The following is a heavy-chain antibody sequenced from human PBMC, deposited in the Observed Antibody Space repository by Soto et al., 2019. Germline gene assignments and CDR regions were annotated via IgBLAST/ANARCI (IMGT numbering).Heavy chain of an antibody. D-gene: IGHD6-6*01. Sequence: LSLTCSVSGGSINNSTSFWGWLRQSPGKGLEWIATINYRWPAEYNPSLKSRVTISVDRSRNVLSLQMNYVTAPDTAVYYCANYFMSRPWFDTWGQGTPVPVYS. CDR3: ANYFMSRPWFDT. J-gene: IGHJ5*02. CDR1: GGSINNSTSF. CDR2: INYRWPA. V-gene: IGHV4-39*02.